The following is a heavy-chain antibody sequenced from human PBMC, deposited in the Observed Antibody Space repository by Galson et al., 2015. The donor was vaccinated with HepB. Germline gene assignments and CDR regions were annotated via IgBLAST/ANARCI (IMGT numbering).Heavy chain of an antibody. CDR3: ARGLVETNTLQLGY. CDR2: ISADSSTI. D-gene: IGHD4-23*01. J-gene: IGHJ4*02. CDR1: GFNFTNYN. V-gene: IGHV3-48*02. Sequence: SLRLSCAASGFNFTNYNMNWVRRSPGKGLEWVSFISADSSTIHYSESLKGRFLISRDNAKNSLHLQMNSLRDEDTAVYYCARGLVETNTLQLGYWGQGTLVVVSS.